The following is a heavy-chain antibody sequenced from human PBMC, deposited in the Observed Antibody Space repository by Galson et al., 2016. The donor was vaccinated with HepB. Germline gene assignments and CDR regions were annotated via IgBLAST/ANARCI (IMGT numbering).Heavy chain of an antibody. Sequence: LRLSCAGSGFTFGDYAVSWFRQAPGKGLEWVGCLRSKGYGGTTDYAASVKGRFTISRDDSKSIAYLQMNSLKTEDTAVYYCTRELHEYSAYYVFDYWGQGTLVTVSS. CDR3: TRELHEYSAYYVFDY. V-gene: IGHV3-49*03. D-gene: IGHD5-12*01. CDR2: LRSKGYGGTT. CDR1: GFTFGDYA. J-gene: IGHJ4*02.